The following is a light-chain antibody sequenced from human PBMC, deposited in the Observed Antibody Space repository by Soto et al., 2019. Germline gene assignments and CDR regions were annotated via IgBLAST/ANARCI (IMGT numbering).Light chain of an antibody. CDR3: QQRSDWPTLFT. V-gene: IGKV3-11*01. J-gene: IGKJ3*01. CDR1: QSVGTY. Sequence: EIVLTQSPATLSLSPGERATLSCSASQSVGTYLAWYQQKPGQAPRLLIYDASNRATGIPARFSGSGSGTDFTLTISSLEPEDFSVYYCQQRSDWPTLFTFGPGTKVDIK. CDR2: DAS.